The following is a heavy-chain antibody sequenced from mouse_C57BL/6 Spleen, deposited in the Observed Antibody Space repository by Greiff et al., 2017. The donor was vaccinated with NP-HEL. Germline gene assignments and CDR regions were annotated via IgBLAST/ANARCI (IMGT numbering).Heavy chain of an antibody. Sequence: VQLQQSGPGLVKPSQSLSLTCSVTGYSITSGYYWNWIRQFPGNKLEWMGYISYDGSNNYNPSLKNRISITRDTSKNQFFLKLNSVTTEDTATYYCAREDWDYYFDYWGQGTTLTVSS. CDR3: AREDWDYYFDY. CDR2: ISYDGSN. CDR1: GYSITSGYY. V-gene: IGHV3-6*01. D-gene: IGHD4-1*01. J-gene: IGHJ2*01.